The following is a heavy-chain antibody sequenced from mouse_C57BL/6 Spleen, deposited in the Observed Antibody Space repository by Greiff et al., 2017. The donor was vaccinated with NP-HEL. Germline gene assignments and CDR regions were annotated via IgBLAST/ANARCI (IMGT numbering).Heavy chain of an antibody. V-gene: IGHV5-6*01. D-gene: IGHD1-1*01. CDR3: ARQSSSYWYFDV. Sequence: DVQLVESGGDLVKPGGSLKLSCAASGFTFSSYGMSWVRQTPDKRLEWVATISSGGSYTYYPDSVKGRFTISRDNAKNTLYLQMSSLKSEDTAMYYCARQSSSYWYFDVWGTGTTVTVSS. CDR2: ISSGGSYT. J-gene: IGHJ1*03. CDR1: GFTFSSYG.